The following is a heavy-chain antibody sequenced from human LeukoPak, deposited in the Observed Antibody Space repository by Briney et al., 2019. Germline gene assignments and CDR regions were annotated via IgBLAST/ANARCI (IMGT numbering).Heavy chain of an antibody. D-gene: IGHD3-16*01. CDR1: GGSIRSNSYY. J-gene: IGHJ6*03. CDR3: ERGSSRYYYYMDV. CDR2: IYFSGNT. V-gene: IGHV4-39*01. Sequence: PSETLSLTCTVSGGSIRSNSYYWGWLRQPPGKGLEWIGSIYFSGNTYYNPSLKSRVTISVDTSKNQFSLKLSSVTDADTAVYYCERGSSRYYYYMDVWGKGTPVTVSS.